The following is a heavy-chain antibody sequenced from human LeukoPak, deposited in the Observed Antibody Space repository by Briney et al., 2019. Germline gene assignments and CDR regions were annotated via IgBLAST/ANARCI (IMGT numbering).Heavy chain of an antibody. J-gene: IGHJ4*02. CDR1: GFTFCSYS. Sequence: GGSLRLSCAASGFTFCSYSMNWVRQAPGKGLEWVSSISSSSSYIYYADSVRGRFTISRDNAKNSLYLQMNSLRAEDTAVYYCAREEYRGSYYFHYWGQGTLVTVSS. D-gene: IGHD1-26*01. CDR3: AREEYRGSYYFHY. V-gene: IGHV3-21*01. CDR2: ISSSSSYI.